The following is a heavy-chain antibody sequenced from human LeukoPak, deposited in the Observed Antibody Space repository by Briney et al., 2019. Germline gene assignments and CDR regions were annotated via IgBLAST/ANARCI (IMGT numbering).Heavy chain of an antibody. V-gene: IGHV4-59*08. CDR2: IYYSGST. D-gene: IGHD3-16*01. J-gene: IGHJ2*01. CDR3: ARVGWGYWYFDL. Sequence: SETLSLTCTVSGGSISSYYWSWIRQPPGKGLEWIGYIYYSGSTNYNPSLKSRVTISVDTSKNQFSLKLSSVTAADTAVYYCARVGWGYWYFDLWGRGTLVTVSS. CDR1: GGSISSYY.